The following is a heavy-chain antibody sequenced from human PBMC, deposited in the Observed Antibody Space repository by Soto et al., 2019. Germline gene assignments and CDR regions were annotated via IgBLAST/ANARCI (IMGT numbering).Heavy chain of an antibody. CDR2: IYHSGST. V-gene: IGHV4-38-2*01. CDR1: GYSISSGYY. J-gene: IGHJ4*02. CDR3: ARGRVVVVVPAAPPYYFDY. Sequence: QVQLQESGPGLVKPSETLSLTCAVSGYSISSGYYWGWIRQPPGKGLEWIGSIYHSGSTYYNPSLKSRVTISVDTSKNQFSLKLSSVTAADTAVYYCARGRVVVVVPAAPPYYFDYWGQGTLVTVSS. D-gene: IGHD2-2*01.